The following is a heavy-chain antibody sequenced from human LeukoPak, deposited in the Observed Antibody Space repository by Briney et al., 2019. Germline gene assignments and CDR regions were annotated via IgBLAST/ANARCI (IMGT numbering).Heavy chain of an antibody. J-gene: IGHJ4*02. V-gene: IGHV3-21*01. Sequence: TGGSLRLSCAASGFTFSTYGMNWVRQPPGKGLEWVSSISDTSSYIYYADSVKGRFTISRDNAKNSLHLQMNSLRAEDTAVYYCASTGVSNYYDSSGYLNWGQGTLVTVSS. D-gene: IGHD3-22*01. CDR1: GFTFSTYG. CDR3: ASTGVSNYYDSSGYLN. CDR2: ISDTSSYI.